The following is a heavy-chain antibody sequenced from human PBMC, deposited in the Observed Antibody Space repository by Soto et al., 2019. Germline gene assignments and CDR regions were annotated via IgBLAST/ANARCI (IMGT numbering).Heavy chain of an antibody. J-gene: IGHJ6*03. CDR2: ISGSGGST. CDR1: GFTFSSYA. Sequence: EVQLLESGGGLVQPGGSLRLSCAASGFTFSSYARSWVRQAPGKGLEWVSAISGSGGSTYYADSVKGRFTISRDNSKNTLYLQMNSLRAEDTAVYYCAKPGLEDYGENALHYYYYMDVWGKGTTVTVSS. CDR3: AKPGLEDYGENALHYYYYMDV. D-gene: IGHD4-17*01. V-gene: IGHV3-23*01.